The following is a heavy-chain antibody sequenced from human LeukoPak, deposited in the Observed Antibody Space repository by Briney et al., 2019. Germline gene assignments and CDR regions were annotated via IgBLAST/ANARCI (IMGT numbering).Heavy chain of an antibody. CDR2: ITTGGPNT. Sequence: GGSLRLSCTASGFTSSSYTMSWVRQAPGKGLKWVSTITTGGPNTYYADSVKGRFTVSRDDSKNTLYLQMNSLRAEDTAVYYCAKDGGLWVSAHWGDSWGRGTLVTVSS. CDR3: AKDGGLWVSAHWGDS. CDR1: GFTSSSYT. J-gene: IGHJ4*02. D-gene: IGHD7-27*01. V-gene: IGHV3-23*01.